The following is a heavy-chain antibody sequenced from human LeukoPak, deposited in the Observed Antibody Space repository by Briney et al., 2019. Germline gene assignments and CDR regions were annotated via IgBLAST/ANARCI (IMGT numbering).Heavy chain of an antibody. D-gene: IGHD3-22*01. V-gene: IGHV4-61*01. J-gene: IGHJ5*02. Sequence: SETLSLTCTVSGGSVSSGTYFWSWIRLPPGKEPEWIGYIYHTGGTNYKSSLTSRVTISIDTSKNQFSLRLRSVTAADTAVYYCARIDADYYDTTGYFRRWFDPWGQGTLVTVSS. CDR1: GGSVSSGTYF. CDR2: IYHTGGT. CDR3: ARIDADYYDTTGYFRRWFDP.